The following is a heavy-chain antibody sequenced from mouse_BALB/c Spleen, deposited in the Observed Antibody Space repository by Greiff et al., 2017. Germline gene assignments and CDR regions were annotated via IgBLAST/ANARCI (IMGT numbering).Heavy chain of an antibody. V-gene: IGHV5-6-4*01. CDR2: ISSGGSYT. D-gene: IGHD2-4*01. J-gene: IGHJ3*01. CDR1: GFTFSSYT. CDR3: TREGDYDEGPGFAY. Sequence: EVQRVESGGGLVKPGGSLKLSCAASGFTFSSYTMSWVRQTPEKRLEWVATISSGGSYTYYPDSVKGRFTISRDNAKNTLYLQMSSLKSEDTAMYYCTREGDYDEGPGFAYWGQGTLVTVSA.